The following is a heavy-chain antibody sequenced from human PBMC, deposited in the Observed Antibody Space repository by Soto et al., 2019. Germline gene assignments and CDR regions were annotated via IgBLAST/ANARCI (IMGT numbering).Heavy chain of an antibody. CDR2: IYWDDDK. V-gene: IGHV2-5*02. J-gene: IGHJ4*02. D-gene: IGHD3-16*01. CDR1: GFSLSTSGVG. CDR3: AHRAGGIGTGGVDY. Sequence: QITLKESGPTLVKPTQTLTLTCTFSGFSLSTSGVGVGWIRQPPGKALEWLALIYWDDDKRYSPSLKSRLTNTKDTSKNQVVLTMTNMDPVDTATYDWAHRAGGIGTGGVDYWGQGTLVTVSS.